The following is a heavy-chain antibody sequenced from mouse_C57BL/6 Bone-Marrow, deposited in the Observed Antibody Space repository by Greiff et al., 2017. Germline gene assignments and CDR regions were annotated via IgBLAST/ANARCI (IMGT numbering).Heavy chain of an antibody. D-gene: IGHD1-1*01. CDR2: IWSGGST. J-gene: IGHJ1*03. CDR3: ARKGDYGSNDWYFDV. V-gene: IGHV2-2*01. CDR1: GFSLTSYG. Sequence: VKLVESGPGLVQPSQSLSITCTVSGFSLTSYGVHWVRQSPGKGLEWLGVIWSGGSTDYNAAFISRLSISKDNSKSQVFFKMNSLQADDTAIYYCARKGDYGSNDWYFDVWGTGTTVTVSS.